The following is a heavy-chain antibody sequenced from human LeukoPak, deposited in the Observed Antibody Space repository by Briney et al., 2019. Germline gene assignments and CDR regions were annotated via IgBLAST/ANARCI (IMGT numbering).Heavy chain of an antibody. V-gene: IGHV3-7*01. Sequence: GGSLRLSCAAFGFTFNNYWMSWVRQAPGKGLEWVANINQDGSGKHYVDSVKGRFTISRDNAKNSLYLQMNSLRAEDTAVYFCAKASIAGAIGVLDYWGQGTLVTVSS. CDR2: INQDGSGK. D-gene: IGHD1-26*01. CDR3: AKASIAGAIGVLDY. J-gene: IGHJ4*02. CDR1: GFTFNNYW.